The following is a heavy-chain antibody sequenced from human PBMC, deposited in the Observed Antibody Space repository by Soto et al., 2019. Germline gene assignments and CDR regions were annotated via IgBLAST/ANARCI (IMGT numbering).Heavy chain of an antibody. J-gene: IGHJ3*02. D-gene: IGHD3-9*01. Sequence: GTLRLSWAAARFTVSSYEMNWVHQTTRKGLERISYISTSGSPTYYVDSVKGRFTISRHNAKNSLYLQMNSLRADDTALYYCARDPGYSLNDAFVIWGQGTMVTVSS. V-gene: IGHV3-48*03. CDR1: RFTVSSYE. CDR3: ARDPGYSLNDAFVI. CDR2: ISTSGSPT.